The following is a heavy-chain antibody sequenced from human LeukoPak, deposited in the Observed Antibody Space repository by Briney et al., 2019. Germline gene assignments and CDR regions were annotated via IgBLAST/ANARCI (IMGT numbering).Heavy chain of an antibody. CDR1: GFTFSSYS. CDR2: ISSSSSYI. D-gene: IGHD3-3*01. J-gene: IGHJ4*02. V-gene: IGHV3-21*01. CDR3: ARDHSYYDFWSGYYSDY. Sequence: PGGSLRLSCAASGFTFSSYSMNWVRQAPGKGLEWVSSISSSSSYIYYADSVKGRFTISRDNAKNSLYLQMNSLRDEDTAVYYCARDHSYYDFWSGYYSDYWGQGTLVTVSS.